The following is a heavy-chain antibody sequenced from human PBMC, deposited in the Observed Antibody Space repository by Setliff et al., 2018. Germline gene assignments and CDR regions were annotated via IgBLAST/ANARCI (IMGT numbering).Heavy chain of an antibody. J-gene: IGHJ4*02. CDR3: ARGGDYYCLDY. CDR1: GYDFNGHD. D-gene: IGHD3-22*01. V-gene: IGHV1-8*01. CDR2: MNPNSGST. Sequence: GASVKVSCKTSGYDFNGHDINWVRQATGQGLEWIGWMNPNSGSTGFAQKFQGRVTLTRDITIYTAYMELSGLTSEDAAVYYCARGGDYYCLDYWGLGTLVTVS.